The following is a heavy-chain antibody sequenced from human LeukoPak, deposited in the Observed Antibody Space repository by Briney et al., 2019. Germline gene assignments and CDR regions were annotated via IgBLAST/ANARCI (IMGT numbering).Heavy chain of an antibody. CDR2: ISSYNGNT. Sequence: AAVNVSCKASVYTFTSYGISWLRQAPGQGLDWMGLISSYNGNTNYAQKLQGRVTMTTDTSTSTAYMELRRLRSDDTAVYYCARRVNPDYWGQGTLVTVSS. CDR3: ARRVNPDY. J-gene: IGHJ4*02. D-gene: IGHD4-23*01. CDR1: VYTFTSYG. V-gene: IGHV1-18*04.